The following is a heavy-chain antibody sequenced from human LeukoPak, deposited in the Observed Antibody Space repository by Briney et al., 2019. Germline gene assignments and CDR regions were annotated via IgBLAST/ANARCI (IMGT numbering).Heavy chain of an antibody. J-gene: IGHJ4*02. CDR2: IYYSGGT. D-gene: IGHD6-19*01. Sequence: PSETLSLTCTVSGGSISSYYWSWIRQPPGKGLEWIGYIYYSGGTNYNPSLKSRVTISVDTSKNQFSLKLSSVTAADTAVYYCARGGRSSGWYRVFDYWGQGTLVTVSS. CDR1: GGSISSYY. V-gene: IGHV4-59*01. CDR3: ARGGRSSGWYRVFDY.